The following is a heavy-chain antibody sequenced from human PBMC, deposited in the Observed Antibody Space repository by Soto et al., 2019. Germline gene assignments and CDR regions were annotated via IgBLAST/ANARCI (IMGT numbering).Heavy chain of an antibody. Sequence: EVQLLESGGGLVQPGGSLRLSCAASGITISNYPMSWVRQAPGKGLDWVSGISGSGDRTYYADSAKGWFTISKDISRNSLSLQLDSLGVEDTAVYFCVKDDGGYPSTAPHWGQGTLVTVSS. D-gene: IGHD3-22*01. V-gene: IGHV3-23*01. CDR2: ISGSGDRT. J-gene: IGHJ4*02. CDR3: VKDDGGYPSTAPH. CDR1: GITISNYP.